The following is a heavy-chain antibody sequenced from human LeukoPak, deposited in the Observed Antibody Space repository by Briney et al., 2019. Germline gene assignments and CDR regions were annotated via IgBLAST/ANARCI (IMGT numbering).Heavy chain of an antibody. Sequence: ASVKVSCKASGYTFTSYDINWVRQAAGQGLEWMGYMNPNTGNTGYAQKFRGRVTITRNTSISTAYMELSSLRSEDTAVYYCARAQAYGENVNYYYYYYMDVWGKGTTVTVSS. CDR2: MNPNTGNT. D-gene: IGHD4-17*01. CDR1: GYTFTSYD. J-gene: IGHJ6*03. V-gene: IGHV1-8*01. CDR3: ARAQAYGENVNYYYYYYMDV.